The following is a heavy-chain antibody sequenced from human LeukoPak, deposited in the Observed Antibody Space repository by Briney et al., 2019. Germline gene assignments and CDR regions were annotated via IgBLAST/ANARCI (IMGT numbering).Heavy chain of an antibody. D-gene: IGHD3-3*01. J-gene: IGHJ4*02. Sequence: GGSLRLSCAASGFTFSSYSMNWVRQAPGKGLEWVSYISSGSGTIYYADSVKGRFTISRDNAKNSLYLQMNSLRAEDTAVYYCARELAWSGFDYWGQGTLVTVSS. CDR3: ARELAWSGFDY. CDR2: ISSGSGTI. CDR1: GFTFSSYS. V-gene: IGHV3-48*01.